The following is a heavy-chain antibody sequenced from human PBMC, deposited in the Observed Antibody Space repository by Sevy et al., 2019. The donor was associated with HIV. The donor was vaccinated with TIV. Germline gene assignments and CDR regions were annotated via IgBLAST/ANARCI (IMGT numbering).Heavy chain of an antibody. D-gene: IGHD6-19*01. CDR1: GFIFSNYA. V-gene: IGHV3-33*06. J-gene: IGHJ4*02. CDR3: AKDVDSSGLYDGGGY. CDR2: IWYDGTDK. Sequence: GGSLRLSCATSGFIFSNYAMHWIRQAPGKGLEWVAVIWYDGTDKYYADSVQGRFTISRDNSKNTLYLQMNSLRAEDTAIYFCAKDVDSSGLYDGGGYWGRGTLVTVSS.